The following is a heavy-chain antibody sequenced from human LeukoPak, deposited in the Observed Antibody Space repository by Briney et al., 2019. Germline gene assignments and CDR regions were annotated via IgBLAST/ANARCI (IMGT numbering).Heavy chain of an antibody. CDR3: ATDLPRDYYDSSGLPRDY. CDR2: SDPEDGET. V-gene: IGHV1-24*01. CDR1: GYTLTELS. J-gene: IGHJ4*02. Sequence: ASVKVSCKVSGYTLTELSMHWVRQAPGKGLEWMGGSDPEDGETIYAQKFQGRVTMTEDTSTDTAYMELSSLRSEDTAVYYCATDLPRDYYDSSGLPRDYWGQGTLVTVSS. D-gene: IGHD3-22*01.